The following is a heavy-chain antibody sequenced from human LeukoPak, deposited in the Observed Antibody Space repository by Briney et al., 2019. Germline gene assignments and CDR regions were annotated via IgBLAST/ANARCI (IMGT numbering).Heavy chain of an antibody. CDR2: ISAYNGNT. CDR3: ARGTYCGGDCYLFPDY. V-gene: IGHV1-18*01. Sequence: ASVKVSCKASGYTFTSYGISWVRQAPGQGLEWMGWISAYNGNTNYAQKLQGRVTMTTDTSTSTAYMELRSLRSDDTAVYYCARGTYCGGDCYLFPDYWGQGTLVTVSS. D-gene: IGHD2-21*02. J-gene: IGHJ4*02. CDR1: GYTFTSYG.